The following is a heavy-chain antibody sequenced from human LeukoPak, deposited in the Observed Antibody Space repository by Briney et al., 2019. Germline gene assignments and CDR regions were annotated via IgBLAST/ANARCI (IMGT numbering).Heavy chain of an antibody. D-gene: IGHD3-10*01. CDR2: ISAYNGNT. Sequence: ASVKVSCKASGYTFTSYGISWVRQAPGQGLEWMGWISAYNGNTNYAQKLQGRVTMTTDTSTSTAYMELRSLRSDDTAVYYCARREWGYGSYYGSGSLDYWGQGTLVTVSS. CDR1: GYTFTSYG. CDR3: ARREWGYGSYYGSGSLDY. V-gene: IGHV1-18*04. J-gene: IGHJ4*02.